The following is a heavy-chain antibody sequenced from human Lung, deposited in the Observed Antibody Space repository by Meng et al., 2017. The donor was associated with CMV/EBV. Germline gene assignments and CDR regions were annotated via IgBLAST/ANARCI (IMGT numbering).Heavy chain of an antibody. CDR1: GGTFSSYA. V-gene: IGHV1-69*05. J-gene: IGHJ5*02. CDR3: ARNPYDYGINWFDP. Sequence: ASGGTFSSYAISWVRQAAGQGLEGMGGSIPIFGTASYAQKVQGRVRITTDEATSTAYMELSSLRSENTAVYYCARNPYDYGINWFDPWGQGTLVTVSS. CDR2: SIPIFGTA. D-gene: IGHD4-17*01.